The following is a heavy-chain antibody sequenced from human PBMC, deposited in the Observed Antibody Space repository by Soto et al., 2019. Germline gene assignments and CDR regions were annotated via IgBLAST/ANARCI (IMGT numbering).Heavy chain of an antibody. CDR1: GFTFSSYS. Sequence: PGGSLRLSCAASGFTFSSYSMNWVRQAPGKGLEWVSSISSSSYIYYADSVKGRFTISRDNAKNSLYLQMNSLRAEDTAVYYCARDLGYSYGFLHPFDYWGQGTLVTVSS. V-gene: IGHV3-21*01. CDR3: ARDLGYSYGFLHPFDY. D-gene: IGHD5-18*01. CDR2: ISSSSYI. J-gene: IGHJ4*02.